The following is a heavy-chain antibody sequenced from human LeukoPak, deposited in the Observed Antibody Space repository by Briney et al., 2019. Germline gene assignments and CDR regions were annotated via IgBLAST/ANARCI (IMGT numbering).Heavy chain of an antibody. Sequence: SETLSLTCTVSGASISSYYWSWIRQPPGKGLEWNGYIYYSGSTNYNPSLKSRVTISVDTSKNQFSLKLSSVTAADTAVYYCARGYSYGAYWFDPWGQGTLVTVFS. D-gene: IGHD5-18*01. V-gene: IGHV4-59*01. J-gene: IGHJ5*02. CDR3: ARGYSYGAYWFDP. CDR2: IYYSGST. CDR1: GASISSYY.